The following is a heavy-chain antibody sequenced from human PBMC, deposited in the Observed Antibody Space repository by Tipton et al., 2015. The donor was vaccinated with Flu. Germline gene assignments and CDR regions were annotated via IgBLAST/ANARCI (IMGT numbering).Heavy chain of an antibody. V-gene: IGHV4-38-2*02. CDR3: ARRDYSNYVSEPKNWFDP. CDR2: IHYSGSP. CDR1: GDSMRSDYF. D-gene: IGHD4-11*01. J-gene: IGHJ5*02. Sequence: GLVKPSETLSLTCTVSGDSMRSDYFWAWIRQAPGKGLEWIGNIHYSGSPHYNPSLRSQVTLSVDTSKNQFSLRVTSVTAADTAVYYSARRDYSNYVSEPKNWFDPWGQGTLVTVSS.